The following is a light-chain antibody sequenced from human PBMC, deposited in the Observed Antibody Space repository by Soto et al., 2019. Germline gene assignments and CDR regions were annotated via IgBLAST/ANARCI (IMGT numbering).Light chain of an antibody. J-gene: IGKJ1*01. CDR3: HQYNNWPRT. V-gene: IGKV3-15*01. CDR1: QSVSSS. CDR2: GTS. Sequence: EIVMTQSPASLSVSPGERATLSCRASQSVSSSLAWYQQKPGQAPRLLLYGTSTRATGIPARFSGSGSGSEFTLTISSLQSEDFAIYYCHQYNNWPRTFGQGTKVEIK.